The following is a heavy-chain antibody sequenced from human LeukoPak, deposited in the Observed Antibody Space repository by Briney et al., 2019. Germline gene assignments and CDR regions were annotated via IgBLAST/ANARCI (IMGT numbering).Heavy chain of an antibody. Sequence: GGSLRLSCAASGFTFSSYAMHWVRQAPGKGLEWVAVISYDGSNKYYADPVKGRFTISRDNSKNTLYLQMNSLRAEDTAVYYCAREGMTTVTLDYWGQGTLVTVSS. CDR2: ISYDGSNK. V-gene: IGHV3-30-3*01. CDR1: GFTFSSYA. D-gene: IGHD4-17*01. CDR3: AREGMTTVTLDY. J-gene: IGHJ4*02.